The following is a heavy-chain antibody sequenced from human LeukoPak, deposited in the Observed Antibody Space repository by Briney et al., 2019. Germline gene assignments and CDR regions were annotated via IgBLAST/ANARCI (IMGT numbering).Heavy chain of an antibody. CDR2: ISSSSSTI. Sequence: GGSLRLSCAASGFTFSSYSMNWVRQAPGKGLEWVSYISSSSSTIYYADSVKGRFTISRDNAKNPLYLQMNSLRAEDTAVYYCARDMGRWLPNFDYWGQGTLVTVSS. CDR3: ARDMGRWLPNFDY. V-gene: IGHV3-48*04. D-gene: IGHD5-24*01. J-gene: IGHJ4*02. CDR1: GFTFSSYS.